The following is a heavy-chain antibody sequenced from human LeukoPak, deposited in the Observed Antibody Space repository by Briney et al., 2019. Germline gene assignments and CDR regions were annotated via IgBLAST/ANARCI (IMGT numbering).Heavy chain of an antibody. J-gene: IGHJ5*02. CDR1: GGSISSSSYY. V-gene: IGHV4-39*07. D-gene: IGHD6-19*01. CDR2: IYYSGST. CDR3: ARDRTSSGTNWFDP. Sequence: SGTLSLTCTVSGGSISSSSYYWGWIRQPPGKGLEWIGSIYYSGSTYYNPSLKSRVTISVDKSKNQFSLKLSSVTAADTAVYYCARDRTSSGTNWFDPWGQGALVTVSS.